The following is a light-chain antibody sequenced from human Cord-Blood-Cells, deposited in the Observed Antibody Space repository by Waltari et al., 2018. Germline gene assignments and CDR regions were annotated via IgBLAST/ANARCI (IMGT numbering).Light chain of an antibody. CDR1: SSDVGGYNY. CDR2: DVS. Sequence: QSALTQPRSVSGSPGQSVTISCTGTSSDVGGYNYVSWYQQHPGKAPKLMIYDVSKRPSGVPDRFPGSKSGNTASLTISGLQDEDEADYYCCSYAGSYTWVFGGGTKLTVL. CDR3: CSYAGSYTWV. J-gene: IGLJ3*02. V-gene: IGLV2-11*01.